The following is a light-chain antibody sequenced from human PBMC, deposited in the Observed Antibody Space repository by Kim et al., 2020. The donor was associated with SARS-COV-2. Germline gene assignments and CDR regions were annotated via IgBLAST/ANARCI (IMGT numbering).Light chain of an antibody. J-gene: IGLJ1*01. Sequence: GQSVTISCTGSSSDIASYDYVSWYQQYPGKAPKLIIYDVTKRPSGVPDRFSGSKSGNTASLTISGLQAEDEADYYCSAYSSLSISVFGTGTKVTVL. CDR1: SSDIASYDY. CDR3: SAYSSLSISV. V-gene: IGLV2-11*03. CDR2: DVT.